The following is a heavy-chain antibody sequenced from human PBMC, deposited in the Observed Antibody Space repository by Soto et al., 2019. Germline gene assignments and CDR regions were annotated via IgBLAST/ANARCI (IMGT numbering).Heavy chain of an antibody. J-gene: IGHJ6*04. V-gene: IGHV1-18*01. CDR3: ARDIAAAGSPDYYYGMDV. D-gene: IGHD6-13*01. CDR2: ISAYNGNT. CDR1: GYTFTSYG. Sequence: ASVKVSCKASGYTFTSYGISWVRQAPGQGLEWMGWISAYNGNTNYAQKLQGRVTVTTDTSTSTAYMELRSLRSDDTAVYYCARDIAAAGSPDYYYGMDVWGKGTTVTVSS.